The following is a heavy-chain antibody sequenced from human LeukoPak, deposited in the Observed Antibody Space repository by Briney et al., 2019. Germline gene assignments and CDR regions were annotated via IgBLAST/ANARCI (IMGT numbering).Heavy chain of an antibody. CDR2: IYSGGDT. D-gene: IGHD6-19*01. V-gene: IGHV3-66*01. J-gene: IGHJ4*02. CDR3: ATSPVTGMIYFDY. Sequence: GGSLRLSCAASGFTVSNYYMSWVRQAPGRGLEWVSVIYSGGDTYYADSVKGRFTISRDNSKNTLYLQMNNLRAEDTAVYYCATSPVTGMIYFDYWGQGTLVTVSS. CDR1: GFTVSNYY.